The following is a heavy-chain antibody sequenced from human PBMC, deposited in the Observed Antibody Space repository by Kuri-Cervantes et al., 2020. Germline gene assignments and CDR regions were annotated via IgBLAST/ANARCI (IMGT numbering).Heavy chain of an antibody. CDR1: GFTFSDYY. D-gene: IGHD3-10*01. V-gene: IGHV3-23*01. CDR3: AKDRTMLRDMDV. Sequence: GESLKISCAASGFTFSDYYMSWIRQAPGKGLEWVSAISGSGGSTYYADSVKGRFTISRDNSKNTLYLQMNSLRAEDTAVYYCAKDRTMLRDMDVWGQGTTVTVSS. CDR2: ISGSGGST. J-gene: IGHJ6*02.